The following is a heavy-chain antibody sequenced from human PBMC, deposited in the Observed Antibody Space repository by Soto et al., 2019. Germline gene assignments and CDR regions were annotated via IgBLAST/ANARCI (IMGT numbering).Heavy chain of an antibody. D-gene: IGHD2-2*01. J-gene: IGHJ4*02. CDR3: ARSAIVVVPENNWNRGDYFDY. CDR1: GGSISSGGYY. Sequence: QVQLQESGLGLVKPSQTLSLTCTVSGGSISSGGYYWSWIRQHPGKGLEWIGYIYYSGSTYYNPSLKSRVTISVDTSKNQFSLKLSSVTAADTAVYYCARSAIVVVPENNWNRGDYFDYWGQGTLVTVSS. V-gene: IGHV4-31*03. CDR2: IYYSGST.